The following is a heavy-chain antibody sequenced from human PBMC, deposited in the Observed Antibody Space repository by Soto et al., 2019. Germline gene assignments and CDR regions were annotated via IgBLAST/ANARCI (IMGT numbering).Heavy chain of an antibody. CDR3: ARDRGRDSSGSGGRRYYYGMDV. CDR1: GYTFTSYY. Sequence: GXSVKVSCRASGYTFTSYYMHWVRQAPGQGLEWMGIINPSGGSTSYAQKFQGRVTMTRDTSTSTVYMELSSLRSEDTAVYYCARDRGRDSSGSGGRRYYYGMDVWGQGTTVTVSS. CDR2: INPSGGST. D-gene: IGHD3-22*01. V-gene: IGHV1-46*01. J-gene: IGHJ6*02.